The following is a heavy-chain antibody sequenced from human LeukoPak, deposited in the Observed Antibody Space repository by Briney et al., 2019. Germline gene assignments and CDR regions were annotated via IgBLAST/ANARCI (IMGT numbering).Heavy chain of an antibody. D-gene: IGHD2-8*01. CDR3: ARYHCTNGVCYYFDY. V-gene: IGHV4-59*01. J-gene: IGHJ4*02. Sequence: SETLSLTCTVSGGSISSYYWSWIRQPPGKGLEWIGYIYYSGSTNYNPSLKSRVTISVDTSKNQFSLKLRSVTAADTAVYYCARYHCTNGVCYYFDYWGQGTLVTVSS. CDR1: GGSISSYY. CDR2: IYYSGST.